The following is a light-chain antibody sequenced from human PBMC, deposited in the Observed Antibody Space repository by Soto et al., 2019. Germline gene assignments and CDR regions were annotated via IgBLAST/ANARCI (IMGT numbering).Light chain of an antibody. Sequence: QSALAQPASVSGSPGQSIAISCTGSSSDVGAYNFVSWNQHHPGKVPKLLIHGVSVRPSGISDRFSGSKSGNTASLTISGLQADDEADYYCCSYTTTRTYVFGSGTKVTVL. J-gene: IGLJ1*01. CDR2: GVS. CDR3: CSYTTTRTYV. CDR1: SSDVGAYNF. V-gene: IGLV2-14*03.